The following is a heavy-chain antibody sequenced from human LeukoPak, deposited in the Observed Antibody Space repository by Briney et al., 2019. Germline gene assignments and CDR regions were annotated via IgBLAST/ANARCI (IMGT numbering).Heavy chain of an antibody. CDR2: ISAYNGNT. D-gene: IGHD1-26*01. CDR3: ARENSGSYGLYAFDI. CDR1: GGTFSSYA. Sequence: ASVKVSCKASGGTFSSYAISWVRQAPGQGLDWMGWISAYNGNTNYAQKLQGRVTMTTDTSTSTAYMELRSLRSDDTAVYYCARENSGSYGLYAFDIWGQGTMVTVSS. J-gene: IGHJ3*02. V-gene: IGHV1-18*01.